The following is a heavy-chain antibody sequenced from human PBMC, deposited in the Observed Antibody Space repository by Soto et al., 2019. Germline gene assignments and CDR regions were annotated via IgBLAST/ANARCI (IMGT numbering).Heavy chain of an antibody. J-gene: IGHJ1*01. D-gene: IGHD3-10*01. CDR3: ATSLWFGTQPEI. Sequence: LSXTCAVYGGSFSNNYCTWFRQPPGEGLEWIGEISPSGTTKYIPSLKSRGTISVDTSRKQFFLKVTSVSAADTAVYYCATSLWFGTQPEIWGPGTLVTVSS. CDR1: GGSFSNNY. V-gene: IGHV4-34*01. CDR2: ISPSGTT.